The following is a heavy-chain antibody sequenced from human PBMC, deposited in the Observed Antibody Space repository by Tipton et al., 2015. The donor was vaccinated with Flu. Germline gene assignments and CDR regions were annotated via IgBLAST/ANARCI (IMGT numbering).Heavy chain of an antibody. CDR2: IKQDGSEK. J-gene: IGHJ4*02. Sequence: SLRLSCAASGFTFSSYWMSWVRQAPGKGLEWVANIKQDGSEKYYVDSVKGRFTISRDNAKNSLYLQMNSLRAEDTAVYYCARDYGYCSSTSCYAGISDYWGQGTLVTVSS. CDR1: GFTFSSYW. CDR3: ARDYGYCSSTSCYAGISDY. V-gene: IGHV3-7*01. D-gene: IGHD2-2*03.